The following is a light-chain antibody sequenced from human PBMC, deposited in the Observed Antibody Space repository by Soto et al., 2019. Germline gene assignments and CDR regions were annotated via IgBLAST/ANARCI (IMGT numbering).Light chain of an antibody. CDR1: TSNIGSHY. V-gene: IGLV1-51*01. Sequence: QSVLTQPPSVSAAPGETVTISCSGSTSNIGSHYVSWYQQFPRTAPKLLIYDDDRQPSAMPDRFSGSKSGTSSTLGITGLQTGDEADYYCATWDSSLNVVLFGGGTQLTVL. CDR2: DDD. CDR3: ATWDSSLNVVL. J-gene: IGLJ7*01.